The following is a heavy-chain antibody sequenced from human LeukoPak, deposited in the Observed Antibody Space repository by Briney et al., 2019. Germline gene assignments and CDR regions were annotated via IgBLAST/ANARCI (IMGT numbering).Heavy chain of an antibody. V-gene: IGHV3-23*01. CDR2: ISGSGGST. CDR3: AKPGTTGSYYFDY. D-gene: IGHD1-1*01. CDR1: GFTFSSYA. J-gene: IGHJ4*02. Sequence: PGASLRLSCAASGFTFSSYAMSWVRQAPGKGLEWVSAISGSGGSTYYVDSVKGRFTISRDNSKNTLYLQMNSLRAEDTAVYYCAKPGTTGSYYFDYWGQGTLVTVSS.